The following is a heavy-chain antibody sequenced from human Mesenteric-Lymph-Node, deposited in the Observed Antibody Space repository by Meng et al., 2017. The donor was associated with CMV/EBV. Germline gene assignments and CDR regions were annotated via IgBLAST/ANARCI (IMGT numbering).Heavy chain of an antibody. CDR3: ARGSWYYYDTSGSLLDY. Sequence: GGSLRLSCAASGFTVSSNYMSWVRQAPGKGLEWVSVIYSCGSTYYADSVKGRFTISRDNSKNTLYLQMNSLRAEDTAVYYCARGSWYYYDTSGSLLDYWGQGTLVTVSS. V-gene: IGHV3-66*03. CDR2: IYSCGST. D-gene: IGHD3-22*01. CDR1: GFTVSSNY. J-gene: IGHJ4*02.